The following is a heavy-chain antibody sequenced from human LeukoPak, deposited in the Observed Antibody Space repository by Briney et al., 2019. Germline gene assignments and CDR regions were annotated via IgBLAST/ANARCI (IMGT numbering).Heavy chain of an antibody. CDR1: GGTFSSYA. CDR3: ARNPYYYDSSGYYESFFDY. V-gene: IGHV1-69*05. CDR2: IIPIFGTA. Sequence: SVKVSCKASGGTFSSYAISWVRQAPGRGLEWMGGIIPIFGTANYAQKFQGRVTITTDESTSTAYMELSSLRSEDTAVYYCARNPYYYDSSGYYESFFDYWGQGTLVTVSS. D-gene: IGHD3-22*01. J-gene: IGHJ4*02.